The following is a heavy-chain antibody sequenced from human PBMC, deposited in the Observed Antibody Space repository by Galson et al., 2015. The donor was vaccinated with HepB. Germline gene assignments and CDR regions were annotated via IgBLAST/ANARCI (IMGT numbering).Heavy chain of an antibody. J-gene: IGHJ4*02. CDR1: GYTFTDYY. CDR3: ATVNSGSYWRHFDY. D-gene: IGHD1-26*01. Sequence: VKVSCKVSGYTFTDYYMHWVQQAPGKGLEWMGLVDPEDGETIYAEKFQGRVTITADTSTDTAYMELSSLRSEDTAVYYCATVNSGSYWRHFDYWGQGTLVTVSS. CDR2: VDPEDGET. V-gene: IGHV1-69-2*01.